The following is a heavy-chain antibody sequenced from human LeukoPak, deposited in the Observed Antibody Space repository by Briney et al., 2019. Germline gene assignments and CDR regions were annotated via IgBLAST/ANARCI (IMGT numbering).Heavy chain of an antibody. CDR2: INPTGGST. CDR1: GYTFTSYY. V-gene: IGHV1-46*01. D-gene: IGHD1-1*01. J-gene: IGHJ5*02. CDR3: ARARAGTTARFDP. Sequence: ASVKVSCKASGYTFTSYYMHWVRQAPGQRLEWRGIINPTGGSTSYAQKFQGRVTMPRDMSTSTVYMELRSLRSEDTAVYYCARARAGTTARFDPWGQGTLVTASS.